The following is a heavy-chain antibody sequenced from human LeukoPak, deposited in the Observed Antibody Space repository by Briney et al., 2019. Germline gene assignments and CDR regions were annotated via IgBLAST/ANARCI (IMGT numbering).Heavy chain of an antibody. CDR3: ARALYRLGSSWYIDY. Sequence: SETLSLTCTVSGGSINSYYWSWIRQPPGKGLEWLGYIYYSGSNNYNPSLKSRVTISVDTSKNQFSLKMSSVTAADTAVYYCARALYRLGSSWYIDYWGQGTLVTVSS. V-gene: IGHV4-59*01. CDR1: GGSINSYY. J-gene: IGHJ4*02. D-gene: IGHD6-13*01. CDR2: IYYSGSN.